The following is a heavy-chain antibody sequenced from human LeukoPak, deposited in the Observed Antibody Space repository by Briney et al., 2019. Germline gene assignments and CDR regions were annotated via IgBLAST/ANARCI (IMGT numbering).Heavy chain of an antibody. V-gene: IGHV3-30*03. CDR3: MTAAGYNFGQY. J-gene: IGHJ4*02. CDR1: GFTFSSYT. Sequence: HPGGSLRLSCAASGFTFSSYTINWVRQAPGKGLEWVAVISYDGSNKYYADSVKGRFTISRDNSKNTLYLQMNSLRAEDTAIYYCMTAAGYNFGQYWGQGTLVTVSS. CDR2: ISYDGSNK. D-gene: IGHD5-18*01.